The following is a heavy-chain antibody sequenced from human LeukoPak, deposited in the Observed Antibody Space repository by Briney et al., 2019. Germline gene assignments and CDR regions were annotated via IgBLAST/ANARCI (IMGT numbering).Heavy chain of an antibody. D-gene: IGHD2-15*01. CDR1: GFTFSTYA. V-gene: IGHV3-23*01. J-gene: IGHJ3*01. CDR2: IVGSGSST. Sequence: GGSLRLSCAASGFTFSTYALSWVRQAPGKGLEWVSSIVGSGSSTVYADSVKGRFSISRDNSKHTLYLQMNTLRADATAVYYCAKDGSNDWRWGAFDVWGQGTMVTVSS. CDR3: AKDGSNDWRWGAFDV.